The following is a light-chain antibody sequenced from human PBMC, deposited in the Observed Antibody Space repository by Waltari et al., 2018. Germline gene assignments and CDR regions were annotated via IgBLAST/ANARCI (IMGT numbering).Light chain of an antibody. CDR1: FPNIKSNY. CDR3: GAWDNSLKGYV. Sequence: QSVLTQPPSVSAAPGQRVSISCSGTFPNIKSNYVSWYQQFPGTAPKLLIYDNNKRPAGIPDRFSASKSGTSATLDITGLQTGDEADYYCGAWDNSLKGYVFGAGTKVSVL. V-gene: IGLV1-51*01. CDR2: DNN. J-gene: IGLJ1*01.